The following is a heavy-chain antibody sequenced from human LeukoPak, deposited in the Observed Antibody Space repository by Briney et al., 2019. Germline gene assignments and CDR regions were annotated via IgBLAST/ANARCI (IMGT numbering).Heavy chain of an antibody. CDR1: GGSISSYY. CDR2: IYYSGST. D-gene: IGHD3-22*01. Sequence: SETLSLTCTVSGGSISSYYWSWIRQPPGKGLEWIGYIYYSGSTNYNPSLKSRVTISVDTSKNQFSLKLSSVTAADTAVYYRAREGYYDSSGYFDYWGQGTLVTVSS. J-gene: IGHJ4*02. CDR3: AREGYYDSSGYFDY. V-gene: IGHV4-59*01.